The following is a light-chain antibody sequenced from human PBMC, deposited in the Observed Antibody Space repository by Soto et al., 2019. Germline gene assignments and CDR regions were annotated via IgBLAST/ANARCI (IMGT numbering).Light chain of an antibody. J-gene: IGLJ3*02. Sequence: QSVLTQPRSVSGSPGQSVTISCTGTSSDVGGYNYVSWYQQHPGKAPKLMIYDVSKWPSGVPDRFSGSKSGNTASLTISGLQAEDEAVYYCCSYAGNALWVFGGGTKLTVL. CDR3: CSYAGNALWV. CDR1: SSDVGGYNY. V-gene: IGLV2-11*01. CDR2: DVS.